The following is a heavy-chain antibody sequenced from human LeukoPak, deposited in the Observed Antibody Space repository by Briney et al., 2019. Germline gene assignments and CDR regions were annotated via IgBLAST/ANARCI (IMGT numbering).Heavy chain of an antibody. CDR1: GGSISSYF. CDR3: ARGVGSGGYYGSSHWHLDR. V-gene: IGHV4-59*01. CDR2: ISYSGST. J-gene: IGHJ2*01. Sequence: SETLSLTCTVSGGSISSYFWNWVRQPPGKGLEWVGYISYSGSTSYNSSFNSRVTISLETSKKQVSLKLNFVTAADTAVYFCARGVGSGGYYGSSHWHLDRGGRGTLVTVSA. D-gene: IGHD3-22*01.